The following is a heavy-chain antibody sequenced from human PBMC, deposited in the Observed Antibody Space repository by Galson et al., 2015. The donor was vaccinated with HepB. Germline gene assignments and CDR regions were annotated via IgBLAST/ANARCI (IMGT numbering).Heavy chain of an antibody. CDR1: GFTFSDYY. CDR2: ISDDTTYT. V-gene: IGHV3-11*03. CDR3: AKPAAEGYYYGMDV. Sequence: SLRLSCAASGFTFSDYYMAWIRQAPGKGLEWVSYISDDTTYTNHADSVNGRFTISRDNAKSSLYLQMNSLRAEDTAVYYCAKPAAEGYYYGMDVWGQGTAVTVSS. J-gene: IGHJ6*02.